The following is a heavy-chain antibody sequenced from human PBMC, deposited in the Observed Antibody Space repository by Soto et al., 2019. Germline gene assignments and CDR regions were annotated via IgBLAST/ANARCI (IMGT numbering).Heavy chain of an antibody. V-gene: IGHV1-69*06. Sequence: QVQLVQSGAEVKKPGSSVKVSCEASGGTFSSYAISWVRQAPGQGLEWMGGIIPIFGTANYAQKFQGRVTITADKSTSTAYMELSSLRSEDTAVYYCARDRVTIFGVVINWFDPWGQGTLVTVSS. CDR3: ARDRVTIFGVVINWFDP. CDR1: GGTFSSYA. D-gene: IGHD3-3*01. CDR2: IIPIFGTA. J-gene: IGHJ5*02.